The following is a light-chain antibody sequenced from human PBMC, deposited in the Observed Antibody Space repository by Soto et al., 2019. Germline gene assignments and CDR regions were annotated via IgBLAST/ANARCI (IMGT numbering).Light chain of an antibody. V-gene: IGLV1-40*01. J-gene: IGLJ1*01. CDR2: GNS. CDR1: SSNIGAHYD. Sequence: QPVLTQPPSVSGAPGQRVTISCTGSSSNIGAHYDVHWYQQLPGTAPKLLIYGNSNRPSGVPDRFSGSKSGTSASLAITGLQAEDEADYYCQSYDNSLSVYVFGIGTKLTVL. CDR3: QSYDNSLSVYV.